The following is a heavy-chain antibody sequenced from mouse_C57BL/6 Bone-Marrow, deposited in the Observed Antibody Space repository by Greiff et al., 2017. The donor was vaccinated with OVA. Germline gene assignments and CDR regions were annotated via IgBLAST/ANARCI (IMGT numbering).Heavy chain of an antibody. Sequence: EVKLQESGPGLVKPSQSLSLTCSVTGYSITSGYYWNWIRQFPGNKLEWMGYISYDGSNNYNPSLKNRISITRDTSKNQFILKLNSVTTEDTATYYCARELGMFAYWGQGTLVTVSA. CDR2: ISYDGSN. CDR1: GYSITSGYY. D-gene: IGHD4-1*01. CDR3: ARELGMFAY. J-gene: IGHJ3*01. V-gene: IGHV3-6*01.